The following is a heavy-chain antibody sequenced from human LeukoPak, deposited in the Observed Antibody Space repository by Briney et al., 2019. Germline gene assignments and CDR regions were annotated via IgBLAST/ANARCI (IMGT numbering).Heavy chain of an antibody. CDR1: GGSISSGGYS. D-gene: IGHD4-17*01. Sequence: PSQTLSLTCAVSGGSISSGGYSWSWIRQPPGRGLEWIGYIYHSGSTYYNPSLKNRVTISVDRSKNQFSLKLSSVTAADTAVYYCARWVTTEYYFDYWGQGTLVTVSS. J-gene: IGHJ4*02. V-gene: IGHV4-30-2*01. CDR2: IYHSGST. CDR3: ARWVTTEYYFDY.